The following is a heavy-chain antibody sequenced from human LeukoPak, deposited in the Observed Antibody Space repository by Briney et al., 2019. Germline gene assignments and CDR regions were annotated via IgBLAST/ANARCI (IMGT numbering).Heavy chain of an antibody. CDR1: GFTVSSNY. D-gene: IGHD3-10*01. CDR3: ARDLTMVRGVLGV. V-gene: IGHV3-53*01. Sequence: PGGSLRLSCAPSGFTVSSNYMSWVRQAPGKGLEWVSVIYSGGSTYYADSVKGRFTISRDNSKNTLYLQMNSLRAEDTAVYYCARDLTMVRGVLGVWGKGTTVTVSS. CDR2: IYSGGST. J-gene: IGHJ6*04.